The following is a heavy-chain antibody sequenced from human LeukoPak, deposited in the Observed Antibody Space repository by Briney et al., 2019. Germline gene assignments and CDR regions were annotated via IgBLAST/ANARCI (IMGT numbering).Heavy chain of an antibody. CDR1: GGSISSTSYY. Sequence: SETLSLTCTVSGGSISSTSYYWGWIRQPPGKGLEWIGSIYYSGSTYYNPSLKSRVTISVDTSKNQFSLKLSSVTAADTAVYYCARSVRRMMSLQHWGQGTLVTVSS. V-gene: IGHV4-39*07. D-gene: IGHD3-16*01. CDR3: ARSVRRMMSLQH. CDR2: IYYSGST. J-gene: IGHJ1*01.